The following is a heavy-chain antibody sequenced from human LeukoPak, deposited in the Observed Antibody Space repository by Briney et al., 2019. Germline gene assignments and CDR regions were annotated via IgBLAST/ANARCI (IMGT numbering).Heavy chain of an antibody. J-gene: IGHJ3*02. CDR1: GYIFSDYY. Sequence: GASVKVSCKASGYIFSDYYIHWVRQAPREGLEWMGWIKPDIGATEFAQNFHGRVTMSRDTSISTVYMELNSLRFDDTAVYYCTREDTYYFDSGNFDSFDIWGQGTMVTVSS. V-gene: IGHV1-2*02. CDR2: IKPDIGAT. CDR3: TREDTYYFDSGNFDSFDI. D-gene: IGHD3-10*01.